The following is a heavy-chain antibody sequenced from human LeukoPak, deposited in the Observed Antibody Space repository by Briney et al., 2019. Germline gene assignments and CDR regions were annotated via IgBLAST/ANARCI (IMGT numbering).Heavy chain of an antibody. V-gene: IGHV3-33*06. Sequence: GRSLRLSCAASGFPFSSYGMHWVRQAPGRGLEWVAIIWYDGSNKYYADSVKGRFTISRDNSKNTLYLQMNSLRAEDTAVYYCAKGGVTXSXFXXXXQGTLXXX. CDR2: IWYDGSNK. CDR1: GFPFSSYG. J-gene: IGHJ4*02. CDR3: AKGGVTXSXFXX. D-gene: IGHD4-23*01.